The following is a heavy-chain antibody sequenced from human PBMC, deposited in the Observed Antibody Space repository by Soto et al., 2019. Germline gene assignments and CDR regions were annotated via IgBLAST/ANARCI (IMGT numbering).Heavy chain of an antibody. CDR1: GDSVGNENYY. J-gene: IGHJ4*02. V-gene: IGHV4-61*01. Sequence: SETLSLTCTVSGDSVGNENYYWAWIRQSPGKGLEWIGYIYYSGTTNYNSHLKSRVTLSVDTSRNQFSLSLTSLTAADTAVYFCARSQRGRTAFTFDYWGQGVLVTVSS. CDR2: IYYSGTT. CDR3: ARSQRGRTAFTFDY. D-gene: IGHD1-26*01.